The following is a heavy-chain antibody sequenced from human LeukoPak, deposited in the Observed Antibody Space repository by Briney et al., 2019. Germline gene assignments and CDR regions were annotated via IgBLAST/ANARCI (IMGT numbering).Heavy chain of an antibody. Sequence: SETLSLTCTVSGGSISSSSYYWSWIRQPAGTGLEWIGRIYTSGSTNYNPSLKSRVTISVDTSKNQFSLRLTSVTAADTAVYYCARDMSDWGQGTLVTVSS. V-gene: IGHV4-61*02. CDR2: IYTSGST. J-gene: IGHJ4*02. D-gene: IGHD3-10*02. CDR1: GGSISSSSYY. CDR3: ARDMSD.